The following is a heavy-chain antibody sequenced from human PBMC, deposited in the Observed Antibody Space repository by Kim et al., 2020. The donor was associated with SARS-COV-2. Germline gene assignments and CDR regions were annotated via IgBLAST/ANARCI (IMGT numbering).Heavy chain of an antibody. Sequence: KFQGRVTMTRDTSTSTVYMELSSLRSEDTAVYYCARAFTAAAGTTLGFDPWGQGTLVTVSS. J-gene: IGHJ5*02. V-gene: IGHV1-46*01. CDR3: ARAFTAAAGTTLGFDP. D-gene: IGHD6-13*01.